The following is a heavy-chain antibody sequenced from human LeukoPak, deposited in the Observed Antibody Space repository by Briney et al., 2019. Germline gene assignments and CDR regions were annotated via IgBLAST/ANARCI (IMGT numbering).Heavy chain of an antibody. V-gene: IGHV4-59*10. D-gene: IGHD2-2*01. CDR2: ISPSGST. CDR1: GGSFSGYY. Sequence: SETLSLTCAVYGGSFSGYYWTWLRQPAGKGLEWIGRISPSGSTNHNPSLTSRVTISVDTSKNQFSLKLNFVTAADTAVYYCARVSYQEGVDYWGQGTLVTVSS. J-gene: IGHJ4*02. CDR3: ARVSYQEGVDY.